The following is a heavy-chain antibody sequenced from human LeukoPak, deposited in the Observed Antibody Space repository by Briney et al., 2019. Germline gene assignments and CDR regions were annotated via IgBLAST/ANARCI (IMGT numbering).Heavy chain of an antibody. CDR2: INAGNGNT. CDR3: ARTYYYDSSGYLY. V-gene: IGHV1-3*01. Sequence: ASVKVSCKASGYTFTSYDINWVRQAPGQRLEWMGWINAGNGNTKYSQKFQGRVTITRDTSASTAYMELSSLRSEDTAVYYCARTYYYDSSGYLYWGQGTLVTVSS. D-gene: IGHD3-22*01. J-gene: IGHJ4*02. CDR1: GYTFTSYD.